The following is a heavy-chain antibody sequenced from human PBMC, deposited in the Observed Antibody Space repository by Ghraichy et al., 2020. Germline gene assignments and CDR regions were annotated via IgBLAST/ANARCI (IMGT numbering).Heavy chain of an antibody. V-gene: IGHV3-48*02. Sequence: GGSLRLSCEASGFTFNTYGMNWVRQAPGRGLEWIAYISSSTRTVYYSDSVKGRFTISRDNARNSLYLQLNSLRDEDTAMYYCARGWRYSASYDFWSGFSYYFDSWGQGTQVTVSS. D-gene: IGHD3-3*01. CDR2: ISSSTRTV. CDR1: GFTFNTYG. J-gene: IGHJ4*02. CDR3: ARGWRYSASYDFWSGFSYYFDS.